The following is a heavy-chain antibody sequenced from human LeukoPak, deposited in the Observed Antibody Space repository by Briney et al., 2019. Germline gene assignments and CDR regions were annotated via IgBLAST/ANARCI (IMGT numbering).Heavy chain of an antibody. D-gene: IGHD3-3*01. CDR1: AFTLSSYS. CDR3: ARESEWLRRGNFQH. CDR2: ISGSAGNT. Sequence: GGSLRLPYAASAFTLSSYSMIWVRQAPGPGQESVAGISGSAGNTYYAESVKDGFTISRDNSENALYLQMNSLRAEDRAVYYCARESEWLRRGNFQHWGQGTLVTVSS. V-gene: IGHV3-23*01. J-gene: IGHJ1*01.